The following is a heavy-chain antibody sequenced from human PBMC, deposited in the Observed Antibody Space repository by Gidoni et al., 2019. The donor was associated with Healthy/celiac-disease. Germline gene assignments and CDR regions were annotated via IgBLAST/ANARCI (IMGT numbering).Heavy chain of an antibody. CDR2: IYYSGST. J-gene: IGHJ5*02. CDR1: GGSISSYS. V-gene: IGHV4-59*01. Sequence: QVQLPESGPGLVKPSETLSLTCPVSGGSISSYSWSWIRQPPGKGLEWIGYIYYSGSTNYNPSLKSRVTISVDTSKNQCSRKLSSVTAADTAVYYCARGYFDWSLNWFDPWGQGTLVTVSS. CDR3: ARGYFDWSLNWFDP. D-gene: IGHD3-9*01.